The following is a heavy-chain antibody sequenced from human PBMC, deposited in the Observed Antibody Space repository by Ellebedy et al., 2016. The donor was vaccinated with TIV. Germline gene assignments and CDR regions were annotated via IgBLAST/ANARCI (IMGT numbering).Heavy chain of an antibody. D-gene: IGHD1-26*01. V-gene: IGHV1-18*01. CDR2: ISAYNGNT. CDR1: GYTFTSYG. CDR3: ARAGPSGSYLIDY. J-gene: IGHJ4*02. Sequence: ASVKVSXKASGYTFTSYGISWVRQAPGQGLEWMGWISAYNGNTNYGQKLQGRVTMTTDTSTSTAYMELSSLRSEDTAVYYCARAGPSGSYLIDYWGQGTLVTVSS.